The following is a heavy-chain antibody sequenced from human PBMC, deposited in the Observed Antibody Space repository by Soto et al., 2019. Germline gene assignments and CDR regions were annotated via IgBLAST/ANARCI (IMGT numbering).Heavy chain of an antibody. V-gene: IGHV4-31*03. Sequence: PSETLSLTCTVSGGTISSGGYYWSWIRQLPGKGLEWIGFIFFTGSTSYNPSLKSRITMSIDTSNNQFSLKLSSVTAADTAVFYCARYMFIYDSRTYHNPVNWFDPWGQGILVTVSS. D-gene: IGHD3-10*01. CDR1: GGTISSGGYY. CDR3: ARYMFIYDSRTYHNPVNWFDP. J-gene: IGHJ5*02. CDR2: IFFTGST.